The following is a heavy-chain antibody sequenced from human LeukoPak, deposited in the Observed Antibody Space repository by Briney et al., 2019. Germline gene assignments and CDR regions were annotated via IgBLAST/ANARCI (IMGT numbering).Heavy chain of an antibody. J-gene: IGHJ6*03. CDR3: AKSADTQYYYYYYMDV. Sequence: PGGSLRLSCAASGFTFDDYAMHWVRQAPGKGLEWVSLISWDGGSTYYADSVKGRFTIYRDNSKNSLYLQMNSLRAEDTALYYCAKSADTQYYYYYYMDVWDKGTTVTVSS. V-gene: IGHV3-43D*04. D-gene: IGHD5-18*01. CDR2: ISWDGGST. CDR1: GFTFDDYA.